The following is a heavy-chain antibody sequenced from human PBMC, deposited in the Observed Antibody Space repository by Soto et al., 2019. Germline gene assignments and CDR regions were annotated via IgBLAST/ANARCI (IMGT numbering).Heavy chain of an antibody. V-gene: IGHV4-59*01. D-gene: IGHD6-13*01. Sequence: QVQLQESGPGLVKPSETLSLTCTVSGGSISSYYWSWIRQPPGKGLEWIGYIYYSGSTNYNPSLKSRFTISVDTSNNQFSLKLSSVTAADTAVYYCARDPGAAAGIDAFDIWGQGTMVTVSS. CDR2: IYYSGST. CDR3: ARDPGAAAGIDAFDI. CDR1: GGSISSYY. J-gene: IGHJ3*02.